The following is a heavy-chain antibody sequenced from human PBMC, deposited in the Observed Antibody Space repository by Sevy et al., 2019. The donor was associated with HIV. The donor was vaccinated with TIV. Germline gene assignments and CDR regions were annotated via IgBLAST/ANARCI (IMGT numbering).Heavy chain of an antibody. D-gene: IGHD3-3*01. CDR3: ARDLNDFWSGPLDV. CDR2: IHHSGST. Sequence: SETLSLTCAVSGGSISTNNWWSWVRQSPGEGLEWIGEIHHSGSTNYNPSLKSRVTMSVDKSKNKFSLKLTSVTAADTAVYYCARDLNDFWSGPLDVWGQGTTVTVSS. V-gene: IGHV4-4*02. J-gene: IGHJ6*02. CDR1: GGSISTNNW.